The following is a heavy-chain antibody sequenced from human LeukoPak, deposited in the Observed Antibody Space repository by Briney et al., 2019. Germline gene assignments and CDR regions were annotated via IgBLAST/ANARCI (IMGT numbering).Heavy chain of an antibody. V-gene: IGHV1-2*02. CDR2: ISPNNGGT. J-gene: IGHJ4*02. CDR1: GYTFTDYY. Sequence: ASVKVSCKTSGYTFTDYYMHWVRQAPGQGLEWMGWISPNNGGTKYAPKFQGRVTMTRDTSISTDYMELSSLRSDDTAVYYCARLYSSTEVIDSWGQGTLVTVSS. CDR3: ARLYSSTEVIDS. D-gene: IGHD6-13*01.